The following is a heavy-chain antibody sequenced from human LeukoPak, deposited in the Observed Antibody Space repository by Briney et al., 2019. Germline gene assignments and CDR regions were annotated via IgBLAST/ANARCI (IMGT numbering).Heavy chain of an antibody. J-gene: IGHJ5*02. D-gene: IGHD6-13*01. Sequence: SVKVSCKASGGTFSSYAISWVRQAPGQGLEWMGGIIPIFGTANYAQKFQGRVTITADESTSTAYMELSSLRSEDTAVYYCARDRPQQLSNWFDPWGQGTLVTVSS. CDR2: IIPIFGTA. CDR1: GGTFSSYA. V-gene: IGHV1-69*13. CDR3: ARDRPQQLSNWFDP.